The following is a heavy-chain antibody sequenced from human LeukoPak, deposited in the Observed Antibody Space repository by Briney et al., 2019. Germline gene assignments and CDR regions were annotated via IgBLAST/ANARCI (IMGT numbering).Heavy chain of an antibody. V-gene: IGHV4-39*01. CDR2: IYYSGST. J-gene: IGHJ5*02. CDR1: GGSISSSGYY. Sequence: PSETLSLTCTVSGGSISSSGYYWGWIRQPPVEGLEWIASIYYSGSTYYNPSLKSRVTISVDTSKNQLSLKLSSLTAADTAVYYCARHEYSGSYYGLSWFDPWGQGTLVTVSS. CDR3: ARHEYSGSYYGLSWFDP. D-gene: IGHD1-26*01.